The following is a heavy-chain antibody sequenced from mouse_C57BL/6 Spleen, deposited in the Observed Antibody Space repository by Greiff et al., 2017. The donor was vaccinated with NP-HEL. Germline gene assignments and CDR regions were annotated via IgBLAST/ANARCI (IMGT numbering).Heavy chain of an antibody. J-gene: IGHJ2*01. CDR3: AKIYDGYYLYFDY. V-gene: IGHV1-76*01. CDR1: GYTFTDYY. CDR2: IYPGSGNT. Sequence: QVHVKQSGAELVRPGASVKLSCKASGYTFTDYYINWVKQRPGQGLEWIARIYPGSGNTYYNEKFKGKATLTAEKSSSTAYMQLSSLTSEDSAVYFCAKIYDGYYLYFDYWGQGTTLTVSS. D-gene: IGHD2-3*01.